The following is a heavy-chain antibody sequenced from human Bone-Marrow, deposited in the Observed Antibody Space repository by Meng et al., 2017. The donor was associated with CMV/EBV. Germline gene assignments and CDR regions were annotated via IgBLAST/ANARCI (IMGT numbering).Heavy chain of an antibody. D-gene: IGHD3-3*01. CDR2: VSGTGRNT. Sequence: GGSLRLSCAASGFTFSSYAMTWVRQAPGKGLQWVSTVSGTGRNTYYADSVKGRFTVSRDNSKNTLYLQMNRLRTEDTAVYYCAKDHSPSTNYDFWSGYYRDNWSDPWGRGTLVTVSS. V-gene: IGHV3-23*01. CDR1: GFTFSSYA. CDR3: AKDHSPSTNYDFWSGYYRDNWSDP. J-gene: IGHJ5*02.